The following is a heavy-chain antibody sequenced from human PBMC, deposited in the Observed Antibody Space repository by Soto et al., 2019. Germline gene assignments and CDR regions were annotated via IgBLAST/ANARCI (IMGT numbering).Heavy chain of an antibody. Sequence: QVQLVESGGGVVQPGRSLRLSCAASGFTVSSYGMHWVLQAPGKGLEWVAVISYDGSNKYYADSVKGGFTISRDNSKNALYLQMNSLRAEDTAVYYCAKDRKIQLRYYYYGMDVWGQGTTVTVSS. V-gene: IGHV3-30*18. CDR3: AKDRKIQLRYYYYGMDV. CDR1: GFTVSSYG. J-gene: IGHJ6*02. CDR2: ISYDGSNK. D-gene: IGHD5-18*01.